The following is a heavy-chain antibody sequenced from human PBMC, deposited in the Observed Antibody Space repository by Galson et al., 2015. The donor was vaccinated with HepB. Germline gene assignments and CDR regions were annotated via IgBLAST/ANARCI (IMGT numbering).Heavy chain of an antibody. CDR1: GFTFSSYA. CDR2: ISYDGSNK. Sequence: SLRLSCAASGFTFSSYAMHWVRQAPGKGLEWVAVISYDGSNKYYADSVKGRFTISRDNSKNTLYLQMNSLRAEDTAVYYCAREMLSGWYFDYWGQGTLVTVSS. J-gene: IGHJ4*02. V-gene: IGHV3-30-3*01. D-gene: IGHD6-19*01. CDR3: AREMLSGWYFDY.